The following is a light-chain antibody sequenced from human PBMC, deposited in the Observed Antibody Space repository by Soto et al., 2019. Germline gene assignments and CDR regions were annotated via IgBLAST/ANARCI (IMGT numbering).Light chain of an antibody. V-gene: IGKV3-15*01. CDR1: QTGSKN. Sequence: ILMTQSPATLSVSPGERTTLSYRASQTGSKNLAWYKLQPGQAPRLLIYDASTRATGIPARFSGSGSGTEFTLTISGLQSEDFAVYYCQQYNNWTPLTFGQGTKVDIK. CDR2: DAS. CDR3: QQYNNWTPLT. J-gene: IGKJ1*01.